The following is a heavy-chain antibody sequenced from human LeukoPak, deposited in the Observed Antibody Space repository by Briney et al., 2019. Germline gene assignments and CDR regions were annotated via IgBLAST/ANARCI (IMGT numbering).Heavy chain of an antibody. CDR1: GFTFTSYT. D-gene: IGHD6-13*01. Sequence: GRSLRLSCAASGFTFTSYTMNWVRQAPGKGLEWVSYISSSGTTLHYADSVKGRFTISRDNAKKSLFLQMDSLRDDDTAIYYCARGKNYSPTFDFWGQGVMVTVSS. J-gene: IGHJ4*02. CDR3: ARGKNYSPTFDF. CDR2: ISSSGTTL. V-gene: IGHV3-48*02.